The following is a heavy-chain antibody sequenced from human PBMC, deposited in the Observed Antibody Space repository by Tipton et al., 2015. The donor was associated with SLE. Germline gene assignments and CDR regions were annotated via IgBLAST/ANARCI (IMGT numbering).Heavy chain of an antibody. D-gene: IGHD5-18*01. CDR3: ARDKLRGYSYGYYYYGMDV. J-gene: IGHJ6*02. V-gene: IGHV4-30-2*01. CDR2: IYHSGST. Sequence: TLSLTCAVSGGSISSGGYSWSWIRQPPGKGLEWIGYIYHSGSTYYNPSLKSRVTISVDTSKNQFSLKLSSVTAADTAVYYCARDKLRGYSYGYYYYGMDVWGQGTTVTVSS. CDR1: GGSISSGGYS.